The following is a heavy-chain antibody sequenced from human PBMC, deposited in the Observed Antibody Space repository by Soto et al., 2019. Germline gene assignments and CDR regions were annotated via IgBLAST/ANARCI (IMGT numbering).Heavy chain of an antibody. J-gene: IGHJ4*01. V-gene: IGHV4-4*02. CDR2: VFHTGNT. CDR3: ARKAWVRFDY. D-gene: IGHD7-27*01. Sequence: PSETLSLTCAVSGDSISSSVWWTWVRQPPGKGLEGIGEVFHTGNTNYNPSLTSRVTMSVDKSTNEFSLKVTSVTAADTAIYYCARKAWVRFDYRGHGALVTVSS. CDR1: GDSISSSVW.